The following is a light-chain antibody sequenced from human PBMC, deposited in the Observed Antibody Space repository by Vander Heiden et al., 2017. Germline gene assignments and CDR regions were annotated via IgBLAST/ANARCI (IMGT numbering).Light chain of an antibody. J-gene: IGLJ2*01. CDR1: SGDVGAYES. CDR2: EDT. Sequence: QSALPQPPSASGSPGQSVTISCTGASGDVGAYESVCWYQQHPGKAPKVMIYEDTKRPSGVPDRFSGSKSGNTASLTVSGLQAEDEADYYCSSYAGSDTLVFGGGTKLTVL. CDR3: SSYAGSDTLV. V-gene: IGLV2-8*01.